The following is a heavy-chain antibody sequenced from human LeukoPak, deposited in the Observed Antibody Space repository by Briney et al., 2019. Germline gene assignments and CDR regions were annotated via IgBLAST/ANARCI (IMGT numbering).Heavy chain of an antibody. Sequence: ASVKVSCKVSGYTLTELSMHWVRQAPGKGLEWMGGFDPEDGETIYAQKFQGRVTMTEDTSTDTAYMELSSRRSEDTAVYYCATVTPPPAHYDFDIWGQGTMVTVSS. J-gene: IGHJ3*02. CDR3: ATVTPPPAHYDFDI. CDR1: GYTLTELS. D-gene: IGHD3-3*01. CDR2: FDPEDGET. V-gene: IGHV1-24*01.